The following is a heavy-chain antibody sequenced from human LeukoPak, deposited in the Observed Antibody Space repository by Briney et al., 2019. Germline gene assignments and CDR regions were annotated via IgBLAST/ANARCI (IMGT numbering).Heavy chain of an antibody. CDR2: IKQDGSEK. Sequence: GGSLRLSCAASGFTFSSYWMSWVRQAPGKGLEWVANIKQDGSEKYYVDSVKGRFTISRDNAKNSLYLQMNSLRAEDTAVYYCASGTSCYDCYYYFDYWGQGTLVTVSS. D-gene: IGHD2-2*01. CDR1: GFTFSSYW. V-gene: IGHV3-7*01. CDR3: ASGTSCYDCYYYFDY. J-gene: IGHJ4*02.